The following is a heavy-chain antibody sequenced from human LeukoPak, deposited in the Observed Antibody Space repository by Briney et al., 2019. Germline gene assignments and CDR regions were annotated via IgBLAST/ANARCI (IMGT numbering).Heavy chain of an antibody. D-gene: IGHD3-22*01. Sequence: SETLSLTCAVYGGSFSGYYWSWIRQPPGKGLEWIGEINHSGSTNYNPSLKSRVTMSVDTSKNQFSLKLSSVTATDTAVYYCAIYSDYYDSSGHEPGYFDYWGQGTLVTVSS. J-gene: IGHJ4*02. V-gene: IGHV4-34*01. CDR2: INHSGST. CDR3: AIYSDYYDSSGHEPGYFDY. CDR1: GGSFSGYY.